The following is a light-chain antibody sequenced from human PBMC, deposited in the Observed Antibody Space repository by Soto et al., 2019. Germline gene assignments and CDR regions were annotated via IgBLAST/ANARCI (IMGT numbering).Light chain of an antibody. CDR2: DAS. V-gene: IGKV1-5*01. CDR1: QNVNKW. Sequence: DIQMTQSPSTLSASVGDRVTITCRASQNVNKWLAWFQQKPGKVPKLLIFDASTLQTGVPSRFSGSGSGTEFTLTISSLLPEDFATYHCQQLKSFPLNFGQGTRLEIK. J-gene: IGKJ5*01. CDR3: QQLKSFPLN.